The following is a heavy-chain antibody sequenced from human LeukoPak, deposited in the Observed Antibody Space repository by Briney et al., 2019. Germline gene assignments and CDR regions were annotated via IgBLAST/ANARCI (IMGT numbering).Heavy chain of an antibody. D-gene: IGHD3-22*01. V-gene: IGHV4-31*03. Sequence: SQTLSLTCTVSGGSISRGDHYWSWIRQLPGKGLEWIGYISYGGSTFYNLSLKSRAAISVDTSKTQFSLKLTSVTAADTVVYYCARDVGGYYYGNFEYWGQGILVTVSS. CDR1: GGSISRGDHY. CDR2: ISYGGST. J-gene: IGHJ4*02. CDR3: ARDVGGYYYGNFEY.